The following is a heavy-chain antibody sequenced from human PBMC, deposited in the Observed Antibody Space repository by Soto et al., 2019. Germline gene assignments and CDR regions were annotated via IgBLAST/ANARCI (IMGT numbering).Heavy chain of an antibody. Sequence: SETLSLTCTVSGGSISSYYWSWIRQPPGKGLEWIGYIYYSGSTNYNPSLKSRVTISVDTSKNQFSLKLSSVTAADTAVYYCARSTIFGVVYFDYWGQGTLVTVSS. V-gene: IGHV4-59*08. J-gene: IGHJ4*02. CDR1: GGSISSYY. CDR3: ARSTIFGVVYFDY. CDR2: IYYSGST. D-gene: IGHD3-3*01.